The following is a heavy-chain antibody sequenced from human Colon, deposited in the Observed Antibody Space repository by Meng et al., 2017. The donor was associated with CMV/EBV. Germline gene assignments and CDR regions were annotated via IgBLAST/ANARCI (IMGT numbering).Heavy chain of an antibody. CDR2: INSNSDGT. CDR1: GYTFTDYY. D-gene: IGHD6-6*01. CDR3: ARGHASSSSFDY. J-gene: IGHJ4*02. V-gene: IGHV1-2*02. Sequence: ASVKVSCKASGYTFTDYYIFWVRQVPGQGLEWLGWINSNSDGTNYAQKFQGRVTMTRDTSISTAYMELSRLMSDDTALYYCARGHASSSSFDYWGQGTLVTVSS.